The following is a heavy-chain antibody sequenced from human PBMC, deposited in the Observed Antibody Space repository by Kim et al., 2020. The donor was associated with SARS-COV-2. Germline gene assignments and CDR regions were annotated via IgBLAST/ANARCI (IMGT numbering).Heavy chain of an antibody. J-gene: IGHJ5*02. D-gene: IGHD3-10*01. Sequence: GGSLRLSCAASGFIVSGNYMSWVRQAPGKGLEWVSAIYNDDNTYYADSVKGRFTISRDNSKNTLYLQMNNLRAEDTAVYYCARDGVVRDNWFDPWGQGTLVTVSS. CDR2: IYNDDNT. V-gene: IGHV3-53*01. CDR3: ARDGVVRDNWFDP. CDR1: GFIVSGNY.